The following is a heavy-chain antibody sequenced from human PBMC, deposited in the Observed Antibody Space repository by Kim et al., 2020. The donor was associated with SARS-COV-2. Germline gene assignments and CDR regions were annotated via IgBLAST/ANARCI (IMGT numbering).Heavy chain of an antibody. D-gene: IGHD3-10*01. V-gene: IGHV3-30*03. Sequence: GGSLRLSCAASGFTFRSYGMHWVRQAPGKGLEWVAVISYDGSNKYYADSVKGRFTISRDNSKNTLYLQMNSLRAEDTAVYYCVVDVLLWFGEFSDAFDIWGQGTMVTVSS. CDR3: VVDVLLWFGEFSDAFDI. CDR2: ISYDGSNK. J-gene: IGHJ3*02. CDR1: GFTFRSYG.